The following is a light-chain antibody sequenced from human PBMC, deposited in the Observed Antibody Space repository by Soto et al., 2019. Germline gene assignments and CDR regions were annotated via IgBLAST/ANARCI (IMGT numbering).Light chain of an antibody. Sequence: DIQMTQSPSSLSASVGDKVTITCRASESINRHLNWYQQQPGKAPKLLIYAASSLQNGVPSRFWGGGSGTDFTLIITNLQPEDFATYYCQQSDTALSITFGPGTRLAMK. V-gene: IGKV1-39*01. CDR1: ESINRH. J-gene: IGKJ5*01. CDR3: QQSDTALSIT. CDR2: AAS.